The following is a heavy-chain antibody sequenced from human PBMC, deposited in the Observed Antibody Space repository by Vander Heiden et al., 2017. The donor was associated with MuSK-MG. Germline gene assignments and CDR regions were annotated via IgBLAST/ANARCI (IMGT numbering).Heavy chain of an antibody. CDR2: VSYSGTT. V-gene: IGHV4-39*01. D-gene: IGHD2-15*01. CDR3: VRHLPHIEFSFWYFDV. J-gene: IGHJ2*01. CDR1: GDSTRSLPNF. Sequence: QMQLQESGPGLLKPSETLSLTCSVSGDSTRSLPNFWGWVRQPPGKGLEWLASVSYSGTTHYNSSVETRATVSIDTSKNQIFLRLTSVTAADSATYYCVRHLPHIEFSFWYFDVWGRGAQVTVSS.